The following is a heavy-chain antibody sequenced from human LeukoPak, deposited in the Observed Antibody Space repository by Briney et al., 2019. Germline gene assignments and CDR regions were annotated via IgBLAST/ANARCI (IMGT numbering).Heavy chain of an antibody. Sequence: PSETLSLTCAVYGGSFSGYYWSWIRQPAGKGLEWIGRIYTSGSTNYNPSLKSRVTMSVDTSKNQFSLKLSSVTAADTAVYYCARVYHGSGSYSYYYYMDVWGKGTTVTISS. J-gene: IGHJ6*03. CDR2: IYTSGST. D-gene: IGHD3-10*01. V-gene: IGHV4-59*10. CDR1: GGSFSGYY. CDR3: ARVYHGSGSYSYYYYMDV.